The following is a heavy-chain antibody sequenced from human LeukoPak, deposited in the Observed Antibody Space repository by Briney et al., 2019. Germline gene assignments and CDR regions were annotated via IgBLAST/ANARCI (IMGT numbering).Heavy chain of an antibody. D-gene: IGHD3-10*01. CDR2: INYTGAT. CDR3: ARIYLVYYGSESYMYYFDY. J-gene: IGHJ4*02. CDR1: GGSISEHY. V-gene: IGHV4-59*11. Sequence: PSETLSLTSTASGGSISEHYWSWIRHTPRKGLEWIGPINYTGATTYNPSLKSPVSISVDTSNNQFSLRLTSVTAADTAVYFCARIYLVYYGSESYMYYFDYWGQGMLVTVSS.